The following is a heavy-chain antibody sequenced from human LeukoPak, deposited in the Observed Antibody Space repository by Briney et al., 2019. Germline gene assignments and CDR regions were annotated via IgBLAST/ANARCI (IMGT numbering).Heavy chain of an antibody. CDR1: GGSISSSSYY. CDR2: IYYSGST. Sequence: SETLSLTCTVSGGSISSSSYYWGWIRQPPGKGLEWIGNIYYSGSTHYNPSLKSRVTTSIDTSKNQFSLEVSSVTAADTAVYFCARRGGTAAGNYFDYWGQGSLVTVSS. J-gene: IGHJ4*02. D-gene: IGHD6-13*01. CDR3: ARRGGTAAGNYFDY. V-gene: IGHV4-39*01.